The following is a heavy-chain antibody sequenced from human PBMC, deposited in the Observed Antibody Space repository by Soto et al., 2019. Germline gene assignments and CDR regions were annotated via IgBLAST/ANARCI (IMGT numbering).Heavy chain of an antibody. CDR2: MSYDGSNK. V-gene: IGHV3-30-3*01. D-gene: IGHD6-19*01. CDR1: GFTFSSYA. Sequence: QVQLVESGGGVVQPGRSLRLSCAASGFTFSSYAMHWVRQAPGKGLVWVAVMSYDGSNKYYADSVKGRFTISRDNSKNTLYLQMNSLRAEDTAVYYCARDKSPYSSGWPNRHFDYWGQGTLVTVSS. CDR3: ARDKSPYSSGWPNRHFDY. J-gene: IGHJ4*02.